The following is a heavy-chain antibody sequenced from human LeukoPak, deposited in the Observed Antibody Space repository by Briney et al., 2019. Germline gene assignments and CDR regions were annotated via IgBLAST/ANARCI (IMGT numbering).Heavy chain of an antibody. D-gene: IGHD5-18*01. CDR1: GGTFSSYA. J-gene: IGHJ4*02. V-gene: IGHV1-69*05. CDR2: VIPIFGTA. CDR3: ATNRGRQFYGYD. Sequence: SVKVSCKASGGTFSSYAISWVRQAPGQGLEWMGGVIPIFGTANYAQKFQGRVTITTDESTSTVYMELSSLRSEDTAVYYCATNRGRQFYGYDWGQGTLVTVSS.